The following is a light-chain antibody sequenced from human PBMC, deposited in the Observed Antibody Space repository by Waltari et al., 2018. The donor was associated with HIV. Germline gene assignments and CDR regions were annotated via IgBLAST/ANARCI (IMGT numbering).Light chain of an antibody. CDR2: EVS. J-gene: IGLJ2*01. Sequence: QSALTPPASVSGSPGQSITISCTGTSSDVGSYNLVSWYQQHPGKAPKLRIYEVSKRPSGVSNRFSGSKSGNTASLTISGLQAEDEADYYCCSYAGSSTPVVFGGGTKLTVL. CDR3: CSYAGSSTPVV. V-gene: IGLV2-23*02. CDR1: SSDVGSYNL.